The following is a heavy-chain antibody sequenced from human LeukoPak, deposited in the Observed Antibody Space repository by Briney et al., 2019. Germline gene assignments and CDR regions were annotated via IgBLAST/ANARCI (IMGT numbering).Heavy chain of an antibody. V-gene: IGHV4-34*01. Sequence: SETLSLTCAVYGGSFSGYYWSWIRQPPGKGLEWIGEINHSGSTNYNPSLKSRVTISVDTSKNQFSLKLSSVTAADTAVYYCARANLYCSGGSCYSGNYWYFDLWGRGTLVTVSS. J-gene: IGHJ2*01. D-gene: IGHD2-15*01. CDR1: GGSFSGYY. CDR3: ARANLYCSGGSCYSGNYWYFDL. CDR2: INHSGST.